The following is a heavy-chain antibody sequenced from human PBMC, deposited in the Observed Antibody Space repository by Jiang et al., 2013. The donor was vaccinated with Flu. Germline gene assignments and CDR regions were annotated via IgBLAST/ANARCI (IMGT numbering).Heavy chain of an antibody. CDR3: ARHLKGDYGGNSGFDY. CDR2: IYYSGST. V-gene: IGHV4-39*01. CDR1: GGSISSSSYY. D-gene: IGHD4-23*01. Sequence: GSGLVKPSETLSLTCTVSGGSISSSSYYWGWIRQPPGKGLEWIGSIYYSGSTYYNPSLKSRVTISVDTSKNQFSLKLSSVTATDTAVYYCARHLKGDYGGNSGFDYWGQGTLVTVSS. J-gene: IGHJ4*02.